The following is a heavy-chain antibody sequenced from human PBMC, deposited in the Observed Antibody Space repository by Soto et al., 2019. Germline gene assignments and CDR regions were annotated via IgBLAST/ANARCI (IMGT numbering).Heavy chain of an antibody. CDR2: IIPIFGTA. CDR3: ATLETYCGGDCYSYFDY. J-gene: IGHJ4*02. D-gene: IGHD2-21*02. V-gene: IGHV1-69*01. Sequence: QVPLVQSGAEVKKPGSSVKVSCKASGGTFSSYAISWVRQAPGQGLEWMGGIIPIFGTANYAQKFQGRVTITADESTSTAYMELSSLRSEDTAVYYCATLETYCGGDCYSYFDYWGQGTLVTVSS. CDR1: GGTFSSYA.